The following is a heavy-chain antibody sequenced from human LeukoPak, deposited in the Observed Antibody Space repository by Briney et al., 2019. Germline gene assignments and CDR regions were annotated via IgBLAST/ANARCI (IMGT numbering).Heavy chain of an antibody. Sequence: AGGSLRLSCAASGFTFSTYEMNWVRQGPGKGLEWISYIYISGTPIYADSVKGRFTISRDNAKNSLFLQMNSLRAEDTAVYYCAREDGPIDSWGQGTLVTVSS. D-gene: IGHD5-24*01. V-gene: IGHV3-48*03. J-gene: IGHJ4*02. CDR2: IYISGTPI. CDR3: AREDGPIDS. CDR1: GFTFSTYE.